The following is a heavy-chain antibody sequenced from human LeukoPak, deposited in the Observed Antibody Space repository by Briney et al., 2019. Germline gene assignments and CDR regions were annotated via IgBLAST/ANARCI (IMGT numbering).Heavy chain of an antibody. D-gene: IGHD2-2*01. V-gene: IGHV1-24*01. CDR1: GYTLTELS. J-gene: IGHJ1*01. CDR3: AATAIYCSSTSCDFQH. Sequence: GASVKVSCKVSGYTLTELSMRWVRQAPGKGLEWMGGFDPEDGETIYAQKFQGRVTMTEDTSTDTAYMELSSLRSEDTAVYYCAATAIYCSSTSCDFQHWGQGTLVTVSS. CDR2: FDPEDGET.